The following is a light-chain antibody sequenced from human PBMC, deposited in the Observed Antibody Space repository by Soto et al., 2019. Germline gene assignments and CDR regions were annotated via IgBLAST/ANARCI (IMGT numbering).Light chain of an antibody. Sequence: EIVLTQSPATLSVSPGESATLSSRASQSVSSRLGWYQQRPGQAPRLLIYGASTRATGIPARFSGSGSGTEFTLTISSLQSEDSAVYYCQQYANWPPFTFGQGTRLEIK. CDR2: GAS. J-gene: IGKJ5*01. CDR3: QQYANWPPFT. CDR1: QSVSSR. V-gene: IGKV3-15*01.